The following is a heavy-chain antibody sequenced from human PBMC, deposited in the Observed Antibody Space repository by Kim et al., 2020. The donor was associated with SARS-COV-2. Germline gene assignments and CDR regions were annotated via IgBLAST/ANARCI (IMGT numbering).Heavy chain of an antibody. D-gene: IGHD6-19*01. CDR1: GGSISSGSYY. CDR2: IYTSGST. CDR3: ARAMRGDSSGWGLYYYYGMDV. J-gene: IGHJ6*02. V-gene: IGHV4-61*02. Sequence: SETLSLTCTVSGGSISSGSYYWSWIRQPAGKGLEWIGRIYTSGSTNYNPSLKSRVTISVDTSKNQFSLKLSSVTAADTAVYYCARAMRGDSSGWGLYYYYGMDVWGQGTTVTVSS.